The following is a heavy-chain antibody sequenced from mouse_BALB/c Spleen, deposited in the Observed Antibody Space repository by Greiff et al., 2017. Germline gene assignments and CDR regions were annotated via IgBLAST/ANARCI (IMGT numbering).Heavy chain of an antibody. J-gene: IGHJ4*01. Sequence: EVQLVESGPELVKPGASVKMSCKASGYTFTSYVMHWVKQKPGQGLEWIGYINPYNDGTKYNEKFKGKATLTSDKSSSTAYMELSSLTSEDSAVYYCARLSYGNDYAMDYWGQGTSVTVSS. V-gene: IGHV1-14*01. CDR1: GYTFTSYV. D-gene: IGHD2-1*01. CDR2: INPYNDGT. CDR3: ARLSYGNDYAMDY.